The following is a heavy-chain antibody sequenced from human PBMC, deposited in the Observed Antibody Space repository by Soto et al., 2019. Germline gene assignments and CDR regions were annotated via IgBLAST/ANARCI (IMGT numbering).Heavy chain of an antibody. CDR1: GFSLDTYT. CDR3: ARGSASKSGHLWYFDL. D-gene: IGHD2-8*02. CDR2: ISATTTYK. V-gene: IGHV3-21*01. J-gene: IGHJ2*01. Sequence: GSLRLSCTASGFSLDTYTMNWLRQAPGMGLEWVSSISATTTYKYYAASVEGRFTISRDNAKNSLYLQTNSPGAEDTAVYYCARGSASKSGHLWYFDLWGRGTLVTVSS.